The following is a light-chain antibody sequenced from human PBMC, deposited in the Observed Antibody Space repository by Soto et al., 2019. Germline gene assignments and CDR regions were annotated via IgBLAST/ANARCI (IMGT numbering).Light chain of an antibody. V-gene: IGLV2-8*01. CDR3: SSFAGSNNVV. Sequence: QSVLTQPPSASGSPGQSVTISCTGTSYDVGGYNFVSWYQQHPGKAPKLMIYEVTKRPSGVPDRFSGSKSGNTASLTVSGLQAADEADYYCSSFAGSNNVVFGGGTKLTVL. CDR2: EVT. CDR1: SYDVGGYNF. J-gene: IGLJ2*01.